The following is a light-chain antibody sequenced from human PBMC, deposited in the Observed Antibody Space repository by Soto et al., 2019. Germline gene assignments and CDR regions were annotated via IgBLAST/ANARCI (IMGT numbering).Light chain of an antibody. CDR2: GAS. Sequence: EIVMTQSPATLSVSPGERVTLSCRASQSVSSDLAWYQQKPGQAPRLLIYGASTRATGIPARFSGSGSGTDFTLTISSLEPEDFSVYYCQQRYNWPITFGQGTRLEIK. J-gene: IGKJ5*01. CDR1: QSVSSD. CDR3: QQRYNWPIT. V-gene: IGKV3-15*01.